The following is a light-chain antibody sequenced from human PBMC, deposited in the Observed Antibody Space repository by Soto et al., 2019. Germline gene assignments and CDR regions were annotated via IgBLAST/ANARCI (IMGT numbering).Light chain of an antibody. V-gene: IGKV1-9*01. CDR2: AAS. J-gene: IGKJ5*01. CDR3: QQVNSYPIT. Sequence: DIQLTQSPSFLSASVGDRVTITCRASQGISNYLAWYQQKAGRAPKLLIYAASTLQSGVPSRFSGSGSGTEFTLTISSLQPGDFATYYCQQVNSYPITFGQGTRLEIK. CDR1: QGISNY.